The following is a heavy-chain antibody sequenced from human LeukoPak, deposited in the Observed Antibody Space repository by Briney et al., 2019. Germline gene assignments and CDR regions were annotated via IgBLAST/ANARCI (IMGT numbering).Heavy chain of an antibody. Sequence: AQTLSLTCTLSAGSITSGDYYWSWIRQHPGNGLQWIGYIYYSGSTYYNTSLTSRLTISVDTSKSQFSLRLSSVTAADTAVYYCARRRDRGYYFDYWGQGTLVTVSS. D-gene: IGHD2-15*01. CDR3: ARRRDRGYYFDY. V-gene: IGHV4-31*03. J-gene: IGHJ4*02. CDR1: AGSITSGDYY. CDR2: IYYSGST.